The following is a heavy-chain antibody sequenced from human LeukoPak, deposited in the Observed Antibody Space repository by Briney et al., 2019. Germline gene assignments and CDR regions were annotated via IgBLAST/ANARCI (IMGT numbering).Heavy chain of an antibody. J-gene: IGHJ2*01. CDR3: AKGGSSSWASSWYFDL. V-gene: IGHV3-23*01. Sequence: HPGASLRLSCAASGFTFSNYAMSWVRQAPGKGLEWVSAILGSGGSTYYADSVKGRFTVSRDNSKSTLYLQMNSLRAEDTALYYCAKGGSSSWASSWYFDLWGRGTLVTVSS. CDR1: GFTFSNYA. CDR2: ILGSGGST. D-gene: IGHD6-13*01.